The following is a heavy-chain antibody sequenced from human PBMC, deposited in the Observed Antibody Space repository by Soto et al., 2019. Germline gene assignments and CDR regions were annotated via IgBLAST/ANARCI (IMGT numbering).Heavy chain of an antibody. CDR1: GFTFRSYG. V-gene: IGHV3-30*18. D-gene: IGHD3-10*01. Sequence: GGSLRLSCAASGFTFRSYGMHWVRQAPGKGLEWVAVISYDGINKYYADSVMGRFTISRDNSKNTLDLQVNYLRAEDTAVYYCAKDQRELLIYYYYGMDVWGQGTTVPVSS. CDR2: ISYDGINK. CDR3: AKDQRELLIYYYYGMDV. J-gene: IGHJ6*02.